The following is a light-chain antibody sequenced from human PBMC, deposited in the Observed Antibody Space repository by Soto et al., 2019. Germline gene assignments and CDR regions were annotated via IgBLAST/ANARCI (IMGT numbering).Light chain of an antibody. CDR3: QAWDSSTVV. J-gene: IGLJ2*01. V-gene: IGLV3-1*01. Sequence: SELTQPPSVSVSPGQTASITCSGDKLGDKYACWYQQKPGQSPVLVIYQDSKRPSGIPERFSGSNSGNTATLTISGTQAMDEADYYCQAWDSSTVVFGGGTKLTVL. CDR1: KLGDKY. CDR2: QDS.